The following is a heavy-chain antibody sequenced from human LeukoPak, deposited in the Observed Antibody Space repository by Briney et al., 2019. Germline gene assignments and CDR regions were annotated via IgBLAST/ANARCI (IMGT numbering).Heavy chain of an antibody. J-gene: IGHJ5*02. CDR1: GYTFTSYD. Sequence: ASVKVSCKASGYTFTSYDINWVRQAPGQGLEWMGWINPNSGGTNYAQKFQGRVTMTRDTSISTAYMELSRLRSDDTAVYYCAREVAGTVGDWFDPWGQGTLVTVSS. CDR2: INPNSGGT. D-gene: IGHD6-19*01. V-gene: IGHV1-2*02. CDR3: AREVAGTVGDWFDP.